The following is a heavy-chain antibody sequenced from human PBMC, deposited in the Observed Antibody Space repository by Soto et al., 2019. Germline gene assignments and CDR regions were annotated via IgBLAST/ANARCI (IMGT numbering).Heavy chain of an antibody. D-gene: IGHD4-17*01. J-gene: IGHJ4*02. CDR3: ARRYGYFFDY. CDR1: GGSIISYY. Sequence: SETLSLTCTVSGGSIISYYWSWIRQPPGKGLEWIGYIYYSGSTNYNPSLKSRVTISVDTSKNQLFLKLSSVTAADTAVYYCARRYGYFFDYWGQGTLVTVSS. CDR2: IYYSGST. V-gene: IGHV4-59*08.